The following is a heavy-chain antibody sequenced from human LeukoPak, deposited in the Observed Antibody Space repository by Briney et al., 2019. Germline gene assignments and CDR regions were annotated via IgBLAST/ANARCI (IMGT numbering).Heavy chain of an antibody. V-gene: IGHV1-2*02. Sequence: GASVKVSCKASGYTFTGYYMHWVRQAPGQGLEWMGWINPNSGGTNYAQKFQGRVTMTRDTSISTAYMELSRLRSDDTAVYYCATAQGWLQFDYYYMDVWGKGTTVTVSS. CDR2: INPNSGGT. CDR1: GYTFTGYY. CDR3: ATAQGWLQFDYYYMDV. J-gene: IGHJ6*03. D-gene: IGHD5-24*01.